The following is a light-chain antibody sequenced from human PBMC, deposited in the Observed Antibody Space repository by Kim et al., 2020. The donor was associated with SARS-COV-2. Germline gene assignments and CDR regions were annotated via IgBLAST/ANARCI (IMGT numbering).Light chain of an antibody. V-gene: IGLV3-19*01. CDR3: NSRDSSGNHLV. J-gene: IGLJ3*02. Sequence: SSELTQDPAVSVALGQTVRITCQGDSLRSYYASWYQQKPGQDPVLVIYGKNNRPSGIPDRFSGSSSGNTASLTITVAQAEDEADYYCNSRDSSGNHLVFG. CDR2: GKN. CDR1: SLRSYY.